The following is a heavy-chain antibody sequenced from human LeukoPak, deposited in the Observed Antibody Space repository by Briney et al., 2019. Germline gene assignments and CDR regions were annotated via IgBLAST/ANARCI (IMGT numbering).Heavy chain of an antibody. Sequence: GGSLRLSCAASGFTFTTYWMSWVRQAPGKGLEWVANIKQEGSEKYYVDSVKGRFTISRDNAKNSVSLQMNSLRAEDTAVYYCARTRYNWNGVPTEYYFDYWGQGTLVTVSS. CDR3: ARTRYNWNGVPTEYYFDY. V-gene: IGHV3-7*01. J-gene: IGHJ4*02. D-gene: IGHD1-20*01. CDR2: IKQEGSEK. CDR1: GFTFTTYW.